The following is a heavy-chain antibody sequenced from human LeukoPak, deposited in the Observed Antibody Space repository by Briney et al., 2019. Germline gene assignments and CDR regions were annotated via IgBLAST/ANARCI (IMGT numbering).Heavy chain of an antibody. CDR1: GGSISSYS. D-gene: IGHD3-9*01. CDR2: IYYSGST. J-gene: IGHJ4*02. CDR3: AGLDYDILTGPLGPGY. V-gene: IGHV4-59*05. Sequence: PSETLSLTCTVSGGSISSYSWSWIRQPPGKGLEWIGSIYYSGSTYYNPSLKSRVTISVDTSKNQFSLKLSSVTAADTAVYYCAGLDYDILTGPLGPGYWGQGNLVTVSS.